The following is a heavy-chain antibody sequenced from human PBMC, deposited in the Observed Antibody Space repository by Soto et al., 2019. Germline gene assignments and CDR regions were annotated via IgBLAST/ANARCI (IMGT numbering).Heavy chain of an antibody. J-gene: IGHJ6*02. Sequence: GESLKISCKGSGYTFTNYWIGWVSQMPGKGLEWMGIIYPGDSDTKYNPSFQGQVTISADKSITTTYLQWSSLKASDTAIYYCAASISYYGMDVWGQGTTVTVSS. CDR1: GYTFTNYW. V-gene: IGHV5-51*01. CDR3: AASISYYGMDV. CDR2: IYPGDSDT.